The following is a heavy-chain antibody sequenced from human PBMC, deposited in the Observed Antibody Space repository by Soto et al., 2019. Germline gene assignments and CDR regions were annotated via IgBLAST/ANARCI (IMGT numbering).Heavy chain of an antibody. J-gene: IGHJ4*02. CDR1: GGSISTYY. CDR2: IYYSGST. V-gene: IGHV4-59*08. CDR3: AKGSLTPGY. Sequence: TSETLSLTCTVSGGSISTYYWSWIRQPPGKGLEWIGYIYYSGSTNYNPSLKSRVTISVDTSKNQFSLKLSSVTAADTAIYYCAKGSLTPGYWGQGTLVTVSS.